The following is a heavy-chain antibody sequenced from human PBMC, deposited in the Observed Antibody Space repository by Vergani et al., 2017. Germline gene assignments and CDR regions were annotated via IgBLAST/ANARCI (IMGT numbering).Heavy chain of an antibody. V-gene: IGHV3-33*01. CDR2: IWYDGSNK. CDR1: GFTLRCHG. Sequence: QVHLVESGGGVVQPGRSLRLSCAASGFTLRCHGMHWVRQAPGKGLEWVTIIWYDGSNKYYADSVKGRFTISRDSSNNTLDLQMNSLRAEDTAVYYCARDSCGGGCAVDYWGQGTLVTVSS. D-gene: IGHD2-21*02. J-gene: IGHJ4*02. CDR3: ARDSCGGGCAVDY.